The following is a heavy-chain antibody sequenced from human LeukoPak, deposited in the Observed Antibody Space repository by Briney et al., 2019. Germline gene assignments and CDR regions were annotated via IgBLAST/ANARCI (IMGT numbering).Heavy chain of an antibody. CDR3: HPLAYVST. CDR1: GFSSFGSRW. Sequence: GGSLRLSCAVSGFSSFGSRWMHWVRQVPGKGLVWVAVIKDDGTANYADSVKGRFTASRDDAKNTVYLQMSSLRAEDTAIYSCHPLAYVSTWGQGTLVTVSS. V-gene: IGHV3-74*01. J-gene: IGHJ4*02. CDR2: IKDDGTA. D-gene: IGHD3-22*01.